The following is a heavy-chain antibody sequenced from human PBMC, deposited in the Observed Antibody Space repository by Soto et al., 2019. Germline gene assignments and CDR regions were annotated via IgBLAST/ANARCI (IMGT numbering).Heavy chain of an antibody. CDR3: TTDRGKDAFDI. D-gene: IGHD3-10*01. CDR1: GFTFSSYG. J-gene: IGHJ3*02. CDR2: ISYDGGTT. Sequence: GGSLRLSCAASGFTFSSYGMHWVRQAPGKGLEWVAVISYDGGTTDYAAPVKGRFTISRDDSKNTLYLQMNSLKTEDTAVYYCTTDRGKDAFDIWAQGTMVTVSS. V-gene: IGHV3-15*01.